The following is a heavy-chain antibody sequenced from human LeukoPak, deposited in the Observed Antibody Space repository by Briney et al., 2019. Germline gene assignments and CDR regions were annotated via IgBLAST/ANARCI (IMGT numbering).Heavy chain of an antibody. Sequence: GGSLRLSCAASGFSFSSYAMFWVRQVPGKGLEWVSVISGSGDNTYYADSVKGRFTISRDNSKNMLYLQMNSLRAEDTAVYYCAKWKYSNSGIDDYRGQGTLVTVSS. CDR3: AKWKYSNSGIDDY. D-gene: IGHD6-6*01. CDR2: ISGSGDNT. CDR1: GFSFSSYA. V-gene: IGHV3-23*01. J-gene: IGHJ4*02.